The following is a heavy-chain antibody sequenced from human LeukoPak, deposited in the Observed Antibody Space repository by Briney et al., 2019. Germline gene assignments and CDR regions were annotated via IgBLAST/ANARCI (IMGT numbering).Heavy chain of an antibody. V-gene: IGHV6-1*01. CDR3: ATSTKIRYCTNGVCYTQDAFDI. CDR1: GDSVSSNSAA. Sequence: SQTLSLTCAISGDSVSSNSAAWNWIRQSPSRGLEWLGRTYYRSKWYNDYAVSVKSRITINPDTSKNQFSLQLNSVTPEDTAVYYCATSTKIRYCTNGVCYTQDAFDIWGQGTMVTVSS. D-gene: IGHD2-8*01. J-gene: IGHJ3*02. CDR2: TYYRSKWYN.